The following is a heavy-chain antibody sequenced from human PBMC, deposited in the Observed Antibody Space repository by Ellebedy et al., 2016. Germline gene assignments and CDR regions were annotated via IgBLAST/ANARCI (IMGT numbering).Heavy chain of an antibody. Sequence: GESLKISCVASGFAFRPHAMHWVRQPPGKGLQWVACISYDETSTYYGASVMGRFTVSRDNSKNSIYLQMNSLTSEDTAVYYCVRGLGVNAPFDFWGRGTLVTVSS. CDR3: VRGLGVNAPFDF. V-gene: IGHV3-30*04. D-gene: IGHD2-2*01. CDR1: GFAFRPHA. CDR2: ISYDETST. J-gene: IGHJ4*02.